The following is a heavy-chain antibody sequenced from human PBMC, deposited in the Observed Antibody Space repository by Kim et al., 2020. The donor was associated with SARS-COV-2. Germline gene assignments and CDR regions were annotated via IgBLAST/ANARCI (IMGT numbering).Heavy chain of an antibody. CDR2: IYYSGST. D-gene: IGHD6-13*01. CDR1: GGSISSYY. V-gene: IGHV4-59*01. CDR3: ARVYSSRWYGTRQFYFDY. Sequence: SETLSLTCTVSGGSISSYYWSWIRQPPGKGLEWIGYIYYSGSTNYNPSLKSRVTISVDTSKNQFSLKLSSVTAADTAVYYCARVYSSRWYGTRQFYFDYWGQGTLFSVSS. J-gene: IGHJ4*02.